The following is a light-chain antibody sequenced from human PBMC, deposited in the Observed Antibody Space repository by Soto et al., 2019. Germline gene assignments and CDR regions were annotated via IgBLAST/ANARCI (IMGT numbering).Light chain of an antibody. CDR1: ESVSKW. J-gene: IGKJ2*01. CDR3: QQSYSTPYT. V-gene: IGKV1-5*01. Sequence: DIQMTQSPSFLSASVGDKVTITCRATESVSKWLAWYQEKPGNPPRPLIYDASTLESGVPSRFSGSGSGTEFTLTISSLQPEDFATYYCQQSYSTPYTFGQGTKVEI. CDR2: DAS.